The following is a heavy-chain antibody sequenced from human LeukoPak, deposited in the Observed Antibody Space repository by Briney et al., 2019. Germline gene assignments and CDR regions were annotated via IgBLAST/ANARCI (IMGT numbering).Heavy chain of an antibody. CDR2: IYYSGST. D-gene: IGHD5-18*01. J-gene: IGHJ4*02. Sequence: SETLSLTCTVSGGSISSYYWSWLRQPPGKGLEWIGYIYYSGSTNYNPSLKSRVTISVDTSKNQFSLKLSSVTAADTAVYYCAREWEDTAMVTDWGQGTLVTVSS. CDR1: GGSISSYY. V-gene: IGHV4-59*01. CDR3: AREWEDTAMVTD.